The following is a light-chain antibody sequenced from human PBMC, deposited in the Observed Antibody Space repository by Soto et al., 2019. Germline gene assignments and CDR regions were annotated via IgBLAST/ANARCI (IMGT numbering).Light chain of an antibody. CDR2: DAS. CDR1: QSVNSN. J-gene: IGKJ2*01. CDR3: QQYNNWPPTYT. Sequence: EIVMTQSPATLSVSPGERATLSCRASQSVNSNLAWYQQKPGQAPRLLIYDASTRATGIPVRFSGSGSGTEFTLTISSLQSEDFAVYYCQQYNNWPPTYTFGQGTKLEIK. V-gene: IGKV3-15*01.